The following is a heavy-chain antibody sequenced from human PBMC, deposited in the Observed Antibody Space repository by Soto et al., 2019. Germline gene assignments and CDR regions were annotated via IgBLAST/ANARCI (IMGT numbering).Heavy chain of an antibody. J-gene: IGHJ6*02. CDR3: VRDCSGGGCYSDSGMDV. D-gene: IGHD2-15*01. V-gene: IGHV4-4*07. Sequence: QVQLQESGPGLVKPSETLSLTCTVSGDSISSFYWSWIRQTAGKGLEWIGRLYVSGSTDSNPSLKIRVSMSVGRSKNQFAVKLTSVTAAEPAVYYCVRDCSGGGCYSDSGMDVWGHGTTVTVSS. CDR1: GDSISSFY. CDR2: LYVSGST.